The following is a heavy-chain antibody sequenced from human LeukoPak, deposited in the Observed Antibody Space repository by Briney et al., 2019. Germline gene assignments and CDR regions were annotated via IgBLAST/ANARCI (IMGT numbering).Heavy chain of an antibody. V-gene: IGHV1-8*01. CDR3: ARVDTAMVLPIDY. Sequence: ASVKVSCKASRYTFTSYDINWVRQATGQGLEWMGWMNPNSGNTGYAQKFQGRVTMTRDTSTSTVYMELSSLRSEDTAVYYCARVDTAMVLPIDYWGQGTLVTVSS. CDR2: MNPNSGNT. CDR1: RYTFTSYD. D-gene: IGHD5-18*01. J-gene: IGHJ4*02.